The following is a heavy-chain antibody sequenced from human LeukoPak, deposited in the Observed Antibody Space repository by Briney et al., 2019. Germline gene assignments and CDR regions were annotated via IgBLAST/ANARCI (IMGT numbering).Heavy chain of an antibody. Sequence: SETLSLTCTVSGGSISSGSYYWSWIRQPAGKGLEWIGRIYTSGSTNYNPSLKSRVTIPVDTSKNQFSLKLSSVTAADTAVYYCARDFGGTTPNWFDPWGQGTLVTVSS. V-gene: IGHV4-61*02. CDR1: GGSISSGSYY. D-gene: IGHD1-7*01. CDR3: ARDFGGTTPNWFDP. J-gene: IGHJ5*02. CDR2: IYTSGST.